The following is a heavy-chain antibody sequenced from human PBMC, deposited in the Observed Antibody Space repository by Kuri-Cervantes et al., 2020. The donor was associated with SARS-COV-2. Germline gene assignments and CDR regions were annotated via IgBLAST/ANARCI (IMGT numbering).Heavy chain of an antibody. J-gene: IGHJ5*02. CDR1: GGTFSSYA. V-gene: IGHV1-69*05. CDR3: ARDAGQWLGDNWFDP. CDR2: IIPIFGTA. Sequence: SVKVSCKAPGGTFSSYAISWVRQAPGQGLEWMGGIIPIFGTANYAQKFQGRVTITTDESTSTAYMELRSLRSDDTAVYYCARDAGQWLGDNWFDPWGQGTLVTVSS. D-gene: IGHD6-19*01.